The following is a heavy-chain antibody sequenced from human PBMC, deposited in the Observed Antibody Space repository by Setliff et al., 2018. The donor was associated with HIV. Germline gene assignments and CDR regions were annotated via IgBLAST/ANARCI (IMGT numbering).Heavy chain of an antibody. V-gene: IGHV4-39*02. CDR3: ATYLSDNYLDGAFDI. CDR2: IYYSGST. J-gene: IGHJ3*02. CDR1: AGSIRSSTYY. D-gene: IGHD3-3*01. Sequence: SETLSLTCTVSAGSIRSSTYYWAWIRQPPGKGLEWIGTIYYSGSTYYNPSLKGRVTISLDTSNNDFSLTLTSVTAADTALYFCATYLSDNYLDGAFDIWGRGTMVTVSS.